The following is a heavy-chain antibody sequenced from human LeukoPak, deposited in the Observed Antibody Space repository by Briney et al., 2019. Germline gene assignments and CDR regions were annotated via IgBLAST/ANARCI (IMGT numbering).Heavy chain of an antibody. Sequence: GGSLRLSCAASGFTFSDYYMSWIRQAPGKGLEWVSYISSSGSTIYYADSVKGRFTISRDNAKNSLYLQMNSLRAEDTAVYYCARHRATYYYDSSGYPDAFDIWGQGTMITVSS. CDR3: ARHRATYYYDSSGYPDAFDI. D-gene: IGHD3-22*01. CDR1: GFTFSDYY. V-gene: IGHV3-11*01. J-gene: IGHJ3*02. CDR2: ISSSGSTI.